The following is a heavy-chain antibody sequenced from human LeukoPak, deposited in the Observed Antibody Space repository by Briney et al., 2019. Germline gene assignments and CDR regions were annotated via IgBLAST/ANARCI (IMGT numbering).Heavy chain of an antibody. CDR3: ARSWAPGYCSSTTCYNFDY. V-gene: IGHV4-39*01. J-gene: IGHJ4*02. Sequence: SETLSLTCTVSGGSVSTSHYYWGWIRQPPGKGLEWIGYIYYSGRNYYNPSLKSRVTISVDTSKNEFSLKLSSVTAADTAVYYCARSWAPGYCSSTTCYNFDYWGQGTLVTVSS. D-gene: IGHD2-2*02. CDR1: GGSVSTSHYY. CDR2: IYYSGRN.